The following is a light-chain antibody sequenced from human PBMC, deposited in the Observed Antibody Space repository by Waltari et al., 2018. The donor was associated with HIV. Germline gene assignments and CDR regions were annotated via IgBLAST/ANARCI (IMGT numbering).Light chain of an antibody. J-gene: IGLJ2*01. CDR3: GTWDSSLSAGL. CDR1: SSNIGNNY. Sequence: QSVLTQPPSVSAAPGQKVTISCSGSSSNIGNNYVSWYQQLPGTAPKPLIYVNNTRPSGFPGRFSGSKSGTSATLGINGLQTGDEADYYCGTWDSSLSAGLFGGGTKLTVL. V-gene: IGLV1-51*01. CDR2: VNN.